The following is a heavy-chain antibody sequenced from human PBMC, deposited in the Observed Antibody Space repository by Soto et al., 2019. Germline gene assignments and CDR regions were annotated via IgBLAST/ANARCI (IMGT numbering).Heavy chain of an antibody. J-gene: IGHJ6*02. CDR2: IWYDGSNK. CDR3: ARATEASYGMDV. CDR1: GFTFSSYG. V-gene: IGHV3-33*01. Sequence: GGSLRLSCAASGFTFSSYGMHWVRQAPGKGLEWVAVIWYDGSNKYYADSVKGRFTISRDNSKNTLYLQMNSLRAEDTAVYYCARATEASYGMDVWGQGTTVIV.